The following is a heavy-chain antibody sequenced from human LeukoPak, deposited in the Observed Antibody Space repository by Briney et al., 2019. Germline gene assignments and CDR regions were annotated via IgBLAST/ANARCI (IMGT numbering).Heavy chain of an antibody. CDR3: AKRGVVIRVILVGFHKEAYYFDS. D-gene: IGHD3-22*01. J-gene: IGHJ4*02. CDR2: ISDSGGST. Sequence: PGGSLRFSCAVSGITLSNYGMSWLRQAPGKGLEWGAGISDSGGSTNYADSVKGRFTICRDNPKNTLYLQMNSLRAEDTAVYFCAKRGVVIRVILVGFHKEAYYFDSWGQGALVTVSS. CDR1: GITLSNYG. V-gene: IGHV3-23*01.